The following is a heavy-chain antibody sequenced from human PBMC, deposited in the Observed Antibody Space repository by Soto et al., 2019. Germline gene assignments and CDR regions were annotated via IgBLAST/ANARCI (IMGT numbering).Heavy chain of an antibody. J-gene: IGHJ4*02. D-gene: IGHD3-22*01. CDR3: ARSSAVITTLDYFDY. Sequence: SETLSLTCTVSGGSISGSSYYWGWIHQPPGKGLEWIGSIYYSGSTYYNPSLKSRVTISVDTSKNQFSLKLSSVTAADTAVYYCARSSAVITTLDYFDYWGQGTLVTVSS. CDR2: IYYSGST. CDR1: GGSISGSSYY. V-gene: IGHV4-39*01.